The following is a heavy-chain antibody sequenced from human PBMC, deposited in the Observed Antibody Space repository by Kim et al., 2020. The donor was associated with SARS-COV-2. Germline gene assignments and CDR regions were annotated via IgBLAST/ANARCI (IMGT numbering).Heavy chain of an antibody. D-gene: IGHD3-10*01. CDR2: IWYDGSNR. CDR3: ATWGYYGSGFDP. CDR1: GFTFSSYG. J-gene: IGHJ5*02. V-gene: IGHV3-33*01. Sequence: GGSLRLSCAASGFTFSSYGMHWVRQAPGKGLEWVAVIWYDGSNRYYADSVKGRFTISRDNSKNTLYLQMNSLRAEDTAVYYCATWGYYGSGFDPWGQGTLVTVSS.